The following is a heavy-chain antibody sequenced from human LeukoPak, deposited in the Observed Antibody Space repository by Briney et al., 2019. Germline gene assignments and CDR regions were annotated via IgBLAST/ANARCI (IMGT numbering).Heavy chain of an antibody. CDR2: ISGSGGST. Sequence: PGGSLRLSCAASGFTFSSYAMSWVRQAPGKGLEWVSAISGSGGSTYYADSVKGRFTVSRGNSKNTLYLQMNSLRAEDTAVYYCAKGGGWSPAVLFDYWGQGTLVTVSS. D-gene: IGHD6-19*01. CDR3: AKGGGWSPAVLFDY. V-gene: IGHV3-23*01. CDR1: GFTFSSYA. J-gene: IGHJ4*02.